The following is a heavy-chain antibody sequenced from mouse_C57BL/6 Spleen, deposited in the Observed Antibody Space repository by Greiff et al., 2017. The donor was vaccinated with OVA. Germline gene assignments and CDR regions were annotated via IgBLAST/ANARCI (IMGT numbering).Heavy chain of an antibody. D-gene: IGHD4-1*02. Sequence: EVHLVESGGGLVKPGGSLKLSCAASGFTFSSYAMSWVRQTPEKRLEWVATISDGGSYTYYPDNVKGRFTISRDNAKNNLYLQMSHLKSEDTAMYYCARAPNWPYAMDYWGQGTSVTVSS. CDR3: ARAPNWPYAMDY. J-gene: IGHJ4*01. V-gene: IGHV5-4*01. CDR2: ISDGGSYT. CDR1: GFTFSSYA.